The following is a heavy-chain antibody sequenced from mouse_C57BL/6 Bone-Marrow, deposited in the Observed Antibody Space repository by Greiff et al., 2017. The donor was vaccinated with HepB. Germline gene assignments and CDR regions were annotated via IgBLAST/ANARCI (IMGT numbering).Heavy chain of an antibody. CDR1: GYTFTSYW. CDR3: ARSCRWYFDV. J-gene: IGHJ1*03. CDR2: IYPGSGST. Sequence: QVQLQQPGAELVKPGASVKMSCKASGYTFTSYWITWVKQRPGQGLEWIGDIYPGSGSTNYNEKFKSKAKLTVDTSSSTAYMQLSSLTSEDSAVYYCARSCRWYFDVWGTGTTVTFSS. V-gene: IGHV1-55*01.